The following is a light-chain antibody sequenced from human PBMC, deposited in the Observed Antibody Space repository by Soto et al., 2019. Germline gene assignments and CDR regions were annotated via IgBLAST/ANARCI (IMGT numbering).Light chain of an antibody. Sequence: QSALTQAASVSGSHGQSLPISCTGTSSDVGGYNYVSWYQQHPGKAPKLMIYDVSNRPSGVSNRFSGSKSGNTASLTIAGLHAEDEADYYCCSKTRSSTYVVGTGTKV. CDR3: CSKTRSSTYV. J-gene: IGLJ1*01. CDR2: DVS. V-gene: IGLV2-14*01. CDR1: SSDVGGYNY.